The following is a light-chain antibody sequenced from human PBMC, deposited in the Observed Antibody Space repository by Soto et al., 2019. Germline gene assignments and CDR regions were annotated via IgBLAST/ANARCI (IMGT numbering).Light chain of an antibody. Sequence: QAVVTQPPSASGTPGQRVTLSCSGSSSNIGFNAVNWYQQLPGTAPKLVMHGNSQRPSGVPDRFSGSKSGTSASLAITGLQTEDEADYYCQSYDSYMSGSVFGGGTKVTVL. CDR1: SSNIGFNA. J-gene: IGLJ2*01. V-gene: IGLV1-44*01. CDR2: GNS. CDR3: QSYDSYMSGSV.